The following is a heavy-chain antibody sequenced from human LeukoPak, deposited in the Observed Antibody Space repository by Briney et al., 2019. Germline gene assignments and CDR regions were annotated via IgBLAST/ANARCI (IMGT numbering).Heavy chain of an antibody. D-gene: IGHD6-19*01. CDR1: GGSFSGYY. CDR3: ARLSRKRQWSSKAHPSFDY. Sequence: SETLSLTCAVYGGSFSGYYWSWIRQPPGKGLEWIGEINHSGSTNYNPSLKCRVTISVDTSKNQFSLKLSSVTAADTAVYYCARLSRKRQWSSKAHPSFDYWGQGTLVTASS. CDR2: INHSGST. V-gene: IGHV4-34*01. J-gene: IGHJ4*02.